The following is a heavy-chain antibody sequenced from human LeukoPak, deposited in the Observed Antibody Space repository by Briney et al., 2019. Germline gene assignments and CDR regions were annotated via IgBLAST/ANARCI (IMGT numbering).Heavy chain of an antibody. CDR3: ATTGLLGDIP. J-gene: IGHJ5*02. CDR2: ISKNGKTI. Sequence: GGSLRLSCAASGFTFSDYYMSWIRQAPGKGLEWLSYISKNGKTIYYADSVKGRFTISRDDAKKSVYLQMNSLRAEDTAVYYCATTGLLGDIPWGQGTLVTVSS. CDR1: GFTFSDYY. D-gene: IGHD2-21*01. V-gene: IGHV3-11*01.